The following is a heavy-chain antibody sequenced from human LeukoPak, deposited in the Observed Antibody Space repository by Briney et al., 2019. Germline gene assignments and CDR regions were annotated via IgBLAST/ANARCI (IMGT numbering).Heavy chain of an antibody. CDR1: GFTFDDYG. D-gene: IGHD3-22*01. Sequence: GGSLRLSCAASGFTFDDYGMSWVRQAPGKGLEWVANIKQDGSEEYYVDSVKGRFTISRDNAKNSLSLQMNSLRAEDTAVYYCARIPSRSYYDNSGPNWFDPWGQGTLVTVSS. CDR2: IKQDGSEE. CDR3: ARIPSRSYYDNSGPNWFDP. V-gene: IGHV3-7*01. J-gene: IGHJ5*02.